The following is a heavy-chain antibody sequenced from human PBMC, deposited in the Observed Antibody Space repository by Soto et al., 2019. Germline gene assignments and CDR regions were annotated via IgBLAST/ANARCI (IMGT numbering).Heavy chain of an antibody. D-gene: IGHD4-4*01. CDR1: GYTFTTYW. CDR2: IYPGDSDT. V-gene: IGHV5-51*01. CDR3: ARSMTTVTTDGAFDI. J-gene: IGHJ3*02. Sequence: GESLKISCKGSGYTFTTYWIGWVRQMPRKGLEWMGIIYPGDSDTRYSPSFQGQVTISADKSINTAYLQWSSLKASDTAMYYCARSMTTVTTDGAFDIWGQGTMVTVSS.